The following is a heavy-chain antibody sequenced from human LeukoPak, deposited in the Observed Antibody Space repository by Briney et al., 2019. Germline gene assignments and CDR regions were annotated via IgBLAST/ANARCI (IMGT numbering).Heavy chain of an antibody. CDR2: VSGYNGNT. D-gene: IGHD3-22*01. CDR3: ASLKNYYDSSGYLVTDAFDI. V-gene: IGHV1-18*04. Sequence: ASVKVSCKASGYTFSGYYMHWVRQAPGQGLEWMGWVSGYNGNTNYAQKLQGRVTMTTDTSTSTAYMELRSLKSDDTAVYYCASLKNYYDSSGYLVTDAFDIWGQGTMVTVSS. J-gene: IGHJ3*02. CDR1: GYTFSGYY.